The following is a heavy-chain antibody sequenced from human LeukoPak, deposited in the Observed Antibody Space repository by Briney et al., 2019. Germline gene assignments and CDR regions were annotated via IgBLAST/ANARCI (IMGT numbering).Heavy chain of an antibody. V-gene: IGHV3-48*03. D-gene: IGHD3-10*01. CDR3: ASGLWFGDNWFDP. Sequence: GGSLRLSCAASGFTSSSYEMNWVRQAPGKGLEWVSYISSSGSTIYYADSVKGRFTISRDNAKNSLYLQMNSLRAEDTAVYYCASGLWFGDNWFDPWGQGTLVTVSS. CDR2: ISSSGSTI. J-gene: IGHJ5*02. CDR1: GFTSSSYE.